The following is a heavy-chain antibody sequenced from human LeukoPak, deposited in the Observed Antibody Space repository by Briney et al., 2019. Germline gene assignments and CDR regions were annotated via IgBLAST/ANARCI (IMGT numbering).Heavy chain of an antibody. Sequence: ASVKVSCKASGYTFTSYAMHWVRQAPGQRLEWMGWINAGNGNTKYSQKFQGRVTITRDTSASTAYMELSSLRSEDTAVYYCARPDSSGYYKGYYFDYWGQGTLVTVSS. CDR2: INAGNGNT. J-gene: IGHJ4*02. CDR3: ARPDSSGYYKGYYFDY. D-gene: IGHD3-22*01. CDR1: GYTFTSYA. V-gene: IGHV1-3*01.